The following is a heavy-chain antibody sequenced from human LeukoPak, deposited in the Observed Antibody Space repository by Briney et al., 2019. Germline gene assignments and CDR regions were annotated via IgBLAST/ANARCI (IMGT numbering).Heavy chain of an antibody. Sequence: GASVTVSCRASGYTFTSFGITWVRQAPGQGLEWMGWISAYNGNTNYAQKLQGRVTMTTETSTSTAYMELRSLTSGDTAIYYRARGGPDYDILSGHYLGYWGQGTLVTVSS. J-gene: IGHJ4*02. CDR3: ARGGPDYDILSGHYLGY. CDR1: GYTFTSFG. CDR2: ISAYNGNT. V-gene: IGHV1-18*01. D-gene: IGHD3-9*01.